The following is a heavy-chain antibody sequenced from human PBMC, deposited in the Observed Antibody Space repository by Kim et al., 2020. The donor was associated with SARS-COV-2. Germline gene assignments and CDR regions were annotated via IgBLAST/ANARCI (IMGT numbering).Heavy chain of an antibody. D-gene: IGHD6-19*01. CDR3: AKDHQSSGWTTFDY. Sequence: YADSVKGRCTVSRDNKKNTLDLQMNSLTAEDTALYYCAKDHQSSGWTTFDYWGQGTLVTVSS. J-gene: IGHJ4*02. V-gene: IGHV3-23*01.